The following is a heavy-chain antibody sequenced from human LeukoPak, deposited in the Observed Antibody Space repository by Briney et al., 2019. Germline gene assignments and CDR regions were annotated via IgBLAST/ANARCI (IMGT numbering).Heavy chain of an antibody. V-gene: IGHV1-18*01. J-gene: IGHJ6*02. CDR2: ISAYNGNT. CDR3: ARDATAGAAQGQYGMDV. CDR1: GYTFTSYG. D-gene: IGHD6-6*01. Sequence: ASVKVSCKASGYTFTSYGISWVRQAPGQGLEWMGWISAYNGNTNYAQKVQGRVTLTTDTSTSTAYMELRSLRSDDTAVYYCARDATAGAAQGQYGMDVWGQGTTVTVSS.